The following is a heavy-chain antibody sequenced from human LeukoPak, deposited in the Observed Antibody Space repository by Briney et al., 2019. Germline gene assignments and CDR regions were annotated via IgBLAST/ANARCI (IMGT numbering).Heavy chain of an antibody. CDR3: ARPRLMTTVINGGFDP. J-gene: IGHJ5*02. D-gene: IGHD4-17*01. CDR1: GYTFTSYD. Sequence: ASVKVSCKASGYTFTSYDINWVRQATGQGLEWMGWMNPNSGNTGYAQKFQGRVTMTRNTSISTAYMELSSLRSEDTAVYYCARPRLMTTVINGGFDPWGQGTLVTVSS. V-gene: IGHV1-8*01. CDR2: MNPNSGNT.